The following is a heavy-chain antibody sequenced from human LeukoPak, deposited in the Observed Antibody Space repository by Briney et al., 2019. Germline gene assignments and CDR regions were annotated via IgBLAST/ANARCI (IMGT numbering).Heavy chain of an antibody. J-gene: IGHJ5*02. CDR1: GFTFSSYA. V-gene: IGHV3-30-3*01. Sequence: GGSLRLSCAASGFTFSSYAMHWVRQAPGKGLEWVAVISYDGSNKYYADSVKGRFTISRDNSKNTLYLQMNSLRAEDTAVYYCARVHKYCSSISCYRFDPWGQGTLVTVSS. CDR3: ARVHKYCSSISCYRFDP. D-gene: IGHD2-2*01. CDR2: ISYDGSNK.